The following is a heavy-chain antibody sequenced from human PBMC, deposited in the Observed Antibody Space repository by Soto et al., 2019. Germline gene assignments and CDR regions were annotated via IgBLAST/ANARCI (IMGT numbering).Heavy chain of an antibody. J-gene: IGHJ6*02. CDR1: GLPFVDFG. CDR3: AKDIGSSWSYYGMDV. D-gene: IGHD6-13*01. Sequence: EVQLVESGGGLVQPGRSWRLSCEAPGLPFVDFGLNWVRQAQGKGLEWVPGISWNMGYMGYADSVKGRFTISRDNAKNSLHLQMNSLRAEDTALYYCAKDIGSSWSYYGMDVWGQGTTVTVSS. V-gene: IGHV3-9*01. CDR2: ISWNMGYM.